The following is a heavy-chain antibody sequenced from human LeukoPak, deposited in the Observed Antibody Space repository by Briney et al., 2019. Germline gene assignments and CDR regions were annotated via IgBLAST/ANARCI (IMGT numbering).Heavy chain of an antibody. Sequence: GASVKVSCKASGYTFTSYAMNWVRQAPGQGLEWMGWINTNTGNPTYAQGFTGRFVFSLDTSVSTAYLQISSLKAEDTAVYYCAREGSPYRIGPSGVFDPWGQGTLVTVSS. CDR3: AREGSPYRIGPSGVFDP. CDR1: GYTFTSYA. CDR2: INTNTGNP. D-gene: IGHD2-15*01. J-gene: IGHJ5*02. V-gene: IGHV7-4-1*02.